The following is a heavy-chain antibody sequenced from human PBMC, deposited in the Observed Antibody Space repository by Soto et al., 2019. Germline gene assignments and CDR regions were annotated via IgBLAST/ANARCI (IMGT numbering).Heavy chain of an antibody. Sequence: GGSLRLSCAASGFIFNNYWMHWVRQAPGKGLVWAARINGDGSTTTYADSVRGRFTISRDNSKNTVYLQLDSLTTGDTAVYYCARDPTGGYFHYDYWGQGALVTVSS. J-gene: IGHJ4*02. CDR1: GFIFNNYW. D-gene: IGHD1-26*01. CDR3: ARDPTGGYFHYDY. V-gene: IGHV3-74*01. CDR2: INGDGSTT.